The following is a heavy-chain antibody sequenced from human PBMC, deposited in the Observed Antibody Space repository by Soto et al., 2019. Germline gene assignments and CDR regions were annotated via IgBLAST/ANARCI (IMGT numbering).Heavy chain of an antibody. CDR1: GFTFSRYG. V-gene: IGHV3-33*01. CDR3: VRDDDNGANALDF. J-gene: IGHJ4*02. CDR2: IWHDGNRK. D-gene: IGHD1-1*01. Sequence: GGSLRLPCAASGFTFSRYGMHWVRQAPGKGLEWVAVIWHDGNRKYYVDSVKGRFTISRDNSKNTLYLEMNGLTAEDTAVYYCVRDDDNGANALDFWGQGTMVAVSS.